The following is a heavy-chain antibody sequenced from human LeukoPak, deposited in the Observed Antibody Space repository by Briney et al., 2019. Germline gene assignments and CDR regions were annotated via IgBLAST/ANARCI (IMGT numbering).Heavy chain of an antibody. CDR2: IDPSDSYT. CDR3: ARQYGSGFEYFQH. D-gene: IGHD3-10*01. V-gene: IGHV5-10-1*01. J-gene: IGHJ1*01. Sequence: GESLKISCKGSGYSFTSYWISWVRQMLGKGLEWMGRIDPSDSYTNYSPSFQGHVTISADKSISTAYLQWSSLKASDTAMYYCARQYGSGFEYFQHWGQGTLVTVSS. CDR1: GYSFTSYW.